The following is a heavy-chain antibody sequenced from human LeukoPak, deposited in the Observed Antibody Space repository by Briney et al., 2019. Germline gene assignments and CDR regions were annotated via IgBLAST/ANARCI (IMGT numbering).Heavy chain of an antibody. J-gene: IGHJ4*02. V-gene: IGHV3-66*01. CDR3: ARVRYYDSSGFFDY. CDR2: IYSGGST. D-gene: IGHD3-22*01. CDR1: GFTVSSNY. Sequence: GSLRLSCAASGFTVSSNYMSWVRQAPGKGLEWVSVIYSGGSTYYADSVKGRFTISRDNSKNTLYLQMNSLRAEDTAVYYCARVRYYDSSGFFDYWGQGTLVTVSS.